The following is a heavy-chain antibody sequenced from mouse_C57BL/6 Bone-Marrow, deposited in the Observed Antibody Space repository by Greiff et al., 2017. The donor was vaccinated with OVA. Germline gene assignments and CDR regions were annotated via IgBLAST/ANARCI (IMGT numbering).Heavy chain of an antibody. J-gene: IGHJ4*01. V-gene: IGHV5-6*01. CDR2: ISSGGSYT. D-gene: IGHD1-2*01. CDR1: GFTFSSYG. CDR3: AILHLGYYAMDY. Sequence: EVQVVESGGDLVKPGGSLKLSCAASGFTFSSYGMSWVRQTPDKRLEWVATISSGGSYTYYPDSVKGRFTISRDNAKNTLYLQMSSLKSEDTAMYYCAILHLGYYAMDYWGKGTSVTVSS.